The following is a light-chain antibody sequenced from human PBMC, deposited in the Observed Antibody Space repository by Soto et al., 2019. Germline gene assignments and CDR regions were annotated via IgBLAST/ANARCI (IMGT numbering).Light chain of an antibody. J-gene: IGLJ1*01. CDR3: SSYTASKTRHIV. CDR1: SSDVGGYNY. V-gene: IGLV2-14*03. CDR2: DVS. Sequence: QSALTQPASVSGSPGQSITISCTGTSSDVGGYNYVSWYQHHPGKAPKLMIYDVSNRPSGVSNRFSGSKSGNTASLTISGLQPEDEADYYCSSYTASKTRHIVFGTGTKVNVL.